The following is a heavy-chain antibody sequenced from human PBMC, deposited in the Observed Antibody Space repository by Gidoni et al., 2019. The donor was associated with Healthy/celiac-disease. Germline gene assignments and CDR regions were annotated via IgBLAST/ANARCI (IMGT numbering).Heavy chain of an antibody. J-gene: IGHJ4*02. V-gene: IGHV3-33*01. Sequence: QVQLVESGGGVVQPGRSLRLSCAASGFTFSRYGMHWVRQAPGKGLEWVAVIWYDGSNKYYADSVKGRFTISRDNSKNTLYLQMNSLRAEDTAVYYCARDQVGIVGATTSGAAQTPGFDYWGQGTLVTVSS. D-gene: IGHD1-26*01. CDR3: ARDQVGIVGATTSGAAQTPGFDY. CDR2: IWYDGSNK. CDR1: GFTFSRYG.